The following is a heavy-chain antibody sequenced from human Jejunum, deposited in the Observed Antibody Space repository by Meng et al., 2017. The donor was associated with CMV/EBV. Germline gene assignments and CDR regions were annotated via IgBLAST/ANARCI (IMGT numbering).Heavy chain of an antibody. D-gene: IGHD5-18*01. Sequence: GASITGHYWIWLRQPPGKGLEWIGYIGYTGISNYTPSLTSRVSMSVDVSNNQFSLTLSSVTAADTAVYYCAGPQVRYSYGYKSFDYWGQGILVTVSS. CDR2: IGYTGIS. J-gene: IGHJ4*02. V-gene: IGHV4-59*11. CDR3: AGPQVRYSYGYKSFDY. CDR1: GASITGHY.